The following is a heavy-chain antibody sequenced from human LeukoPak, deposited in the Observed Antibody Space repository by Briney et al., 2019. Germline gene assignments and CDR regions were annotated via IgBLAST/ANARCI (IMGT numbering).Heavy chain of an antibody. V-gene: IGHV4-59*01. D-gene: IGHD2-15*01. CDR3: ARAGYCSGGSCYSGMDFDY. CDR1: GGSISSYY. Sequence: PSESLSLTCTVSGGSISSYYWSWIRQPPGKGLEWIGYIYYSGSTNYNPSLKSRVTISVDTSKNQFSLKLSSVTAADTAVYYCARAGYCSGGSCYSGMDFDYWGQGTLVTVSS. J-gene: IGHJ4*02. CDR2: IYYSGST.